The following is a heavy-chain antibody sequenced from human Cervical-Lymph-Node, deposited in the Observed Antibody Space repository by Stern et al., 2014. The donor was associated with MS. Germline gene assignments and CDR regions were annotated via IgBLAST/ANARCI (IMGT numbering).Heavy chain of an antibody. CDR3: ARFPASRPHVFDS. V-gene: IGHV4-61*02. CDR2: IYTSGST. J-gene: IGHJ4*02. CDR1: GGSITSGNYY. D-gene: IGHD6-13*01. Sequence: QVQLQESGPGLVKPSQTLSLTCAVSGGSITSGNYYWSWIRQPAGKGLEWIGRIYTSGSTNYSPSLKSRVTISLDTSKNQFSLKLFFVPAADTAVYFCARFPASRPHVFDSWGQGTLVTVSS.